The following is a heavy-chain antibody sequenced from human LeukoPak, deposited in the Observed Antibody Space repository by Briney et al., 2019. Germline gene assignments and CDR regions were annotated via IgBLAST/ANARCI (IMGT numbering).Heavy chain of an antibody. D-gene: IGHD2-21*02. J-gene: IGHJ6*03. CDR3: ARSNIYCGGDCYSSSDYYYYYMDV. CDR2: FDPEDDET. CDR1: GYTLTELS. Sequence: ASVKVSCKVSGYTLTELSMHWVRQAPGKGLEWMGGFDPEDDETIYAQKFQGTVTMTEDTSTDTAYMELSSLRSEDTAVYYCARSNIYCGGDCYSSSDYYYYYMDVWGKGTTVTVSS. V-gene: IGHV1-24*01.